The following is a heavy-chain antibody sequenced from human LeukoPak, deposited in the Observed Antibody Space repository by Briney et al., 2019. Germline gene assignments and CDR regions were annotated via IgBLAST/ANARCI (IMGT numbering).Heavy chain of an antibody. CDR2: VTGSATTT. CDR1: GFTFYYFG. Sequence: PGVSLRLSCTASGFTFYYFGVSWVRQAPGKGLVGVLDVTGSATTTSYADSVKGRFTVSRDNSQSLLSMQMDSLGAEDTAIYYCVKHARVGTSTPFEVWGQGTLVTVSS. CDR3: VKHARVGTSTPFEV. V-gene: IGHV3-23*01. D-gene: IGHD1-26*01. J-gene: IGHJ3*01.